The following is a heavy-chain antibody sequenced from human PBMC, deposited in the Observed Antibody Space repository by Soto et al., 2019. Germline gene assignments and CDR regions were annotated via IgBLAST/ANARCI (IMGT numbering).Heavy chain of an antibody. V-gene: IGHV4-59*01. CDR2: IYYSGST. D-gene: IGHD6-6*01. Sequence: QVQLQESGPGLVKPSETLSLTCTVSGGSISSYYWSWIRQPPGKGLEWIGYIYYSGSTNYHPSLKSRVTISVDTSKNQFSLKLSSVTAADTAVYYCARDTGRYSSSAAFDYWGQGTLVTVSS. CDR3: ARDTGRYSSSAAFDY. CDR1: GGSISSYY. J-gene: IGHJ4*02.